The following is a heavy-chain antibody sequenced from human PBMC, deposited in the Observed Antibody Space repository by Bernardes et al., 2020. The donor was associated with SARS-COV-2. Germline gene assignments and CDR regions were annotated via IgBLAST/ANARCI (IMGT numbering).Heavy chain of an antibody. CDR3: ARDMDYGRGGY. V-gene: IGHV3-74*01. CDR2: INSDGSGT. Sequence: GGSLRLSCAASGFTFNTYWMNWVRQAPGKGLVWVSRINSDGSGTSYADSVRGRFTISRDNAKNSLYLQMNSLRAEDTAVYYCARDMDYGRGGYWGQGTLVTVSS. J-gene: IGHJ4*02. D-gene: IGHD4-17*01. CDR1: GFTFNTYW.